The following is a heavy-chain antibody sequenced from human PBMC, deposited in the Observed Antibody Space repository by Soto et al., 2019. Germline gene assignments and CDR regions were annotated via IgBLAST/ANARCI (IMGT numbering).Heavy chain of an antibody. Sequence: QVQLVQSGAEVKKPGSSVKVSCKASGGTFSSYTISWVRLAPGQGLEWMGRIIPTLGISNYAQKFQVRVTITADESPSTAYIERCSMRAEDTAGYYYARESSYDSTAAYWGQGTLVTVSS. J-gene: IGHJ4*02. V-gene: IGHV1-69*08. D-gene: IGHD3-22*01. CDR2: IIPTLGIS. CDR1: GGTFSSYT. CDR3: ARESSYDSTAAY.